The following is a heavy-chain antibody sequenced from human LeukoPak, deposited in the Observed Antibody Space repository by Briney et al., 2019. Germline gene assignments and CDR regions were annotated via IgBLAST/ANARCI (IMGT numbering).Heavy chain of an antibody. Sequence: KSSETLSLTCTVSGGSVSSGSYYWSWIRQPPGKGLEWIGYIYYSGSTNYNPSLKSRVTISVDTSKNQFSLKLSSVTAADTAVYHCARNLYSSYGTTDYWGQGTLVTVSS. D-gene: IGHD4-11*01. CDR2: IYYSGST. J-gene: IGHJ4*02. CDR3: ARNLYSSYGTTDY. V-gene: IGHV4-61*01. CDR1: GGSVSSGSYY.